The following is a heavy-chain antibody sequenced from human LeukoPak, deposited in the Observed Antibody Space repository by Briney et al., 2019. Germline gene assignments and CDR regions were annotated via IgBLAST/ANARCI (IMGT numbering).Heavy chain of an antibody. CDR1: GGSISSYY. Sequence: SETLSLTCTVSGGSISSYYWSWIRQPPGKGLEWIGYIYYSGSTNYNPSLKSRVTISVDTSKNQFSLKLSSVTAADTAVYYCARDSSRAARGWFDPWGQGTLVTVSS. V-gene: IGHV4-59*01. J-gene: IGHJ5*02. CDR2: IYYSGST. CDR3: ARDSSRAARGWFDP. D-gene: IGHD6-6*01.